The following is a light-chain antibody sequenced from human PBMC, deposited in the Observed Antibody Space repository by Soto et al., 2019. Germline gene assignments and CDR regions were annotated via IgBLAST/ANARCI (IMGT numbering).Light chain of an antibody. Sequence: QSALTQPASVSGSPGQSVTISCTGNSSDVGSYNLVSWYQQHPGKAPKLMIYEGSKRPSGVSNRFSGSKSGNTASLTISGLQAEDEADYYCCSYAGSSTVFGGGTKLTVL. V-gene: IGLV2-23*01. CDR3: CSYAGSSTV. J-gene: IGLJ3*02. CDR2: EGS. CDR1: SSDVGSYNL.